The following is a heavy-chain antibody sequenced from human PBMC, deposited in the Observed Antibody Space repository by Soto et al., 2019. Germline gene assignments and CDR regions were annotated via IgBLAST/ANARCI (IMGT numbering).Heavy chain of an antibody. J-gene: IGHJ4*02. V-gene: IGHV1-69*13. CDR1: GRTFCSYA. Sequence: SSVKVSCKASGRTFCSYAISWVRQAPGQGLEWMGGFIPILGTASYAQKLQGRVTITADESTSTAYMELSSLRALDTAIYCCASTDSGYDPFVEPIDYWGQGALVTVFS. CDR2: FIPILGTA. D-gene: IGHD5-12*01. CDR3: ASTDSGYDPFVEPIDY.